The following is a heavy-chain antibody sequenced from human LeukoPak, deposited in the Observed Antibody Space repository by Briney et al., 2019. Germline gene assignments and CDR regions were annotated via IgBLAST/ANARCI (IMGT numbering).Heavy chain of an antibody. CDR1: GYTFTSYY. Sequence: ASVKVSCKASGYTFTSYYMHWVRQAPGQGLEWMGIINPSGGSTSYAQKFQGRVTMTRDTSTSTVYMELSSLRSEDTAVYYCARGQGDVLRFLEWFPHYYYYGMDVWGQGTTVTVSS. CDR3: ARGQGDVLRFLEWFPHYYYYGMDV. D-gene: IGHD3-3*01. V-gene: IGHV1-46*01. J-gene: IGHJ6*02. CDR2: INPSGGST.